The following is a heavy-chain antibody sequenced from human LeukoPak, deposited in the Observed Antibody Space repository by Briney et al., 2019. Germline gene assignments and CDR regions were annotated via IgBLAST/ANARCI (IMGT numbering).Heavy chain of an antibody. CDR1: GGSISSSSYY. D-gene: IGHD5-18*01. CDR3: ARGGLYSYGSNYFDY. Sequence: SETLSLTCTVSGGSISSSSYYWGWIRQPPGKGLEWIGSIYYSGSTYYNPSLKSRVTIPVDTSKNQFSLKLSSVTAADTAVYYCARGGLYSYGSNYFDYWGQGTLVTVSS. J-gene: IGHJ4*02. CDR2: IYYSGST. V-gene: IGHV4-39*07.